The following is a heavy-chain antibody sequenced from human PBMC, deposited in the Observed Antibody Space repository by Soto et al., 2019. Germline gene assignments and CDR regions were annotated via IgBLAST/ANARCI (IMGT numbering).Heavy chain of an antibody. CDR3: ARGRRTFDP. CDR2: ITSSGSTI. J-gene: IGHJ5*02. Sequence: SLRLSCSASVFSFSSYEMNWVRQAPGKGLEWVSYITSSGSTIYYADSVKGRFTISRDNAKNSLYLQMNSLRAEDTAVYYCARGRRTFDPWGQGTLVTVSS. V-gene: IGHV3-48*03. CDR1: VFSFSSYE.